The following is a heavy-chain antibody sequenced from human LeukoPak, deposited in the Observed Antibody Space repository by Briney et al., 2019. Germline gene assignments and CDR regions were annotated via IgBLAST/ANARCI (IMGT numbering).Heavy chain of an antibody. D-gene: IGHD1-26*01. V-gene: IGHV3-53*01. J-gene: IGHJ3*02. CDR1: GFTVSTNY. CDR2: IYSDGTT. CDR3: ARGNDSGTYYGDAFDI. Sequence: GGSLRLSCAASGFTVSTNYMNWVRQAPGKGLEWVSVIYSDGTTYYADSLKGRFTLSRDNSKNTLYLQMNSLRADDTAVYHCARGNDSGTYYGDAFDIWGQGTMVTVSS.